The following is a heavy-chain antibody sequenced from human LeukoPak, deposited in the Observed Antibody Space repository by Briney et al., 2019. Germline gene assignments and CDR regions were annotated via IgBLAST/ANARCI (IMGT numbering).Heavy chain of an antibody. J-gene: IGHJ3*02. CDR3: ARVGSGAFDI. V-gene: IGHV1-69*05. CDR2: IIPIFGTA. CDR1: GGTFSSYA. D-gene: IGHD3-10*01. Sequence: SVKVSCKASGGTFSSYAISWVRQAPGQGLEWMGGIIPIFGTAHYAQKFQGRVTITTDESTSTAYMELSSLRSEDTAVYYCARVGSGAFDIWGQGTMVTVSS.